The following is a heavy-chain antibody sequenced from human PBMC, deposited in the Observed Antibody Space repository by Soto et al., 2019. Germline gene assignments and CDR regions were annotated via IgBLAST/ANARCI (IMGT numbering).Heavy chain of an antibody. V-gene: IGHV1-18*01. CDR1: GYTFSSYR. CDR2: IHAYNGDT. Sequence: QVQLVQSGAEVKKPGASVKVSCKASGYTFSSYRIRWVRQAPGQGPEWMGWIHAYNGDTKYAQKFQDRLIMTTDTSTSTAYMELRSLTSDDTAVYYCARADYGDDDDWGQGTLVTVSS. D-gene: IGHD4-17*01. J-gene: IGHJ4*02. CDR3: ARADYGDDDD.